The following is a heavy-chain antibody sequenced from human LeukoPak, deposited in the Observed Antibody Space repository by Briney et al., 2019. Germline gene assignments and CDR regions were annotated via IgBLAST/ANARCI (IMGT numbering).Heavy chain of an antibody. J-gene: IGHJ6*02. D-gene: IGHD2-2*01. CDR2: IKHSGST. CDR1: GGSFSGYY. V-gene: IGHV4-34*01. Sequence: SETLSLTCAVYGGSFSGYYWSWIRQPPGKGLEWIGEIKHSGSTNYNPSLKGRVTISVDTSKNQFSLKLSSVTAADTAVYYCARSGPAAPYYYYYGMDVWGQGTTVTVSS. CDR3: ARSGPAAPYYYYYGMDV.